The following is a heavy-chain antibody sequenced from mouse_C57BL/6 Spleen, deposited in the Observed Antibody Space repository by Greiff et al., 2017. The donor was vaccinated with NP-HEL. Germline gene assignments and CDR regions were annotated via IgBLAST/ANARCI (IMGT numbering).Heavy chain of an antibody. CDR1: GFNIKDDY. CDR3: TTALMVTTNYAMDY. D-gene: IGHD2-2*01. V-gene: IGHV14-4*01. CDR2: IDPENGDT. Sequence: EVQLQQSGAELVRPGASVKLSCTASGFNIKDDYMHWVKQRPEQGLEWIGWIDPENGDTEYASKFQGKATITADTSSNTAYLQLSSLTSEDTAVYSCTTALMVTTNYAMDYWGQGTSVTVAS. J-gene: IGHJ4*01.